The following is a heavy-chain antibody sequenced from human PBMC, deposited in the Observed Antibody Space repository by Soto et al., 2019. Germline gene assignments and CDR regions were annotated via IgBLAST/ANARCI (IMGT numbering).Heavy chain of an antibody. CDR2: IIPILGIA. D-gene: IGHD3-10*01. CDR3: ARDARGDEAPMDY. J-gene: IGHJ4*02. CDR1: GGTFSSYT. Sequence: GASVKVSCKASGGTFSSYTISWVRQAPGQGLEWMGRIIPILGIANYAQKFQGRVTITADTSISTAYMELSRLRSDDTAVYYCARDARGDEAPMDYWGQGTLVTVSS. V-gene: IGHV1-69*04.